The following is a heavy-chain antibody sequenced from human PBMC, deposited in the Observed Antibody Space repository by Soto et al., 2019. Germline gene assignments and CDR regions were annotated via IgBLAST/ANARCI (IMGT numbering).Heavy chain of an antibody. CDR1: GFTFSNYW. D-gene: IGHD6-19*01. V-gene: IGHV3-7*05. Sequence: EVQLVESGGGFVQPGGSLRLSCAASGFTFSNYWMSWVRQAPGKGLEWVANIKVDGSEKYYVDSVKGRFTISRDNAKNSLYLHMNSLRAEDTAVYYCAGVAVRGQGTLVTVSS. CDR3: AGVAV. CDR2: IKVDGSEK. J-gene: IGHJ4*02.